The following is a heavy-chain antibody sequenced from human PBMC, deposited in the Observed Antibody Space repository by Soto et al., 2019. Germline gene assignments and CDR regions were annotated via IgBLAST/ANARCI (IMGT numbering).Heavy chain of an antibody. J-gene: IGHJ4*02. CDR2: VNWNSASL. D-gene: IGHD1-26*01. CDR3: AKDKDSGTHLMASLAN. V-gene: IGHV3-9*01. CDR1: GFTFGDYA. Sequence: EVQLVESGGGLVQPGRSLTLSCAASGFTFGDYAMHWLRQVPGKGLEWVSGVNWNSASLAYADSVKGRFTITRDNAKNSLHLHMSSLGPEDTALYYCAKDKDSGTHLMASLANWGQGTLVVVSS.